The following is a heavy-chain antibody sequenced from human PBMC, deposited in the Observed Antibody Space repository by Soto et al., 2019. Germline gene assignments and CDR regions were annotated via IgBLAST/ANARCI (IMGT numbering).Heavy chain of an antibody. CDR1: GGTFSSYT. V-gene: IGHV1-69*02. CDR2: IIPILGIA. CDR3: ARAGDGYSRLDY. J-gene: IGHJ4*02. D-gene: IGHD5-18*01. Sequence: QVQLVQSGAEVKKPGSSVKVSCKASGGTFSSYTISWVRQAPGQGLEWMGRIIPILGIANYAQKFQGRVTITADKSTSTAYRELSSLRSEDTAVDYCARAGDGYSRLDYWGQGTLVTVSS.